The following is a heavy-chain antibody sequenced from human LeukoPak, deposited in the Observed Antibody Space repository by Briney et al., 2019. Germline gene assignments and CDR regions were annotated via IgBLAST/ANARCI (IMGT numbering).Heavy chain of an antibody. CDR2: ISSGSSTI. V-gene: IGHV3-48*01. D-gene: IGHD5-18*01. CDR1: GFTFCSYS. J-gene: IGHJ6*03. CDR3: AREIQLWSGRDYYYMDV. Sequence: GGSLRLSCAASGFTFCSYSMMWVRPGPGKGREGVSYISSGSSTIYYADSVKGRFTIYRDNAKNSLYLQMNSLRAEDTAVYYCAREIQLWSGRDYYYMDVWGKGTTVTVSS.